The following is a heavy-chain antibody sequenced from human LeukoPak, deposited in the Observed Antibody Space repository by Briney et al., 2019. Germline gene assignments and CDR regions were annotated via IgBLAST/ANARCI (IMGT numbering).Heavy chain of an antibody. D-gene: IGHD2-15*01. V-gene: IGHV1-69*13. J-gene: IGHJ3*02. CDR3: ARDRVVGLGIDNAFDI. CDR1: GGTFSSYA. CDR2: IIPVFGTA. Sequence: SVKVSCKASGGTFSSYAISWVRQAPGQGLEWMGGIIPVFGTANYARKFQGRVTITADESTSTAYMELSSLRSEDTAVYYCARDRVVGLGIDNAFDIWGHGTMVTVSS.